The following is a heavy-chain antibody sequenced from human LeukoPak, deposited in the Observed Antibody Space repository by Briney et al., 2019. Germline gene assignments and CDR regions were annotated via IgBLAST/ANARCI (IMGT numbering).Heavy chain of an antibody. J-gene: IGHJ4*02. D-gene: IGHD5-18*01. V-gene: IGHV1-2*02. Sequence: ASVKVSCKASGYTFTGYDMHWVRQAPGQGLEWMGWINPNSGGTNYAQKFQGRVTMTRDTSISTAYMELSRLRSDDTAVYYCARSITSGYSYGLNFDYWGQGTLVTVSS. CDR3: ARSITSGYSYGLNFDY. CDR1: GYTFTGYD. CDR2: INPNSGGT.